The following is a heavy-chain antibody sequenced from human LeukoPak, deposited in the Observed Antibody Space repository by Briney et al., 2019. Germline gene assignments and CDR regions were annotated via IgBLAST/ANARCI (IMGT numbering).Heavy chain of an antibody. J-gene: IGHJ5*02. CDR3: ARLYDSSGYTNWLDP. V-gene: IGHV4-59*11. CDR2: IYYSGST. Sequence: SETLSLTCTVSGGSISSHYWSWIRQPPGKGLEWIGYIYYSGSTKYNPSLKSRVTISVDTSRNQFSLKLSSVTAADTAVYYCARLYDSSGYTNWLDPWGQGTLVTVSS. D-gene: IGHD3-22*01. CDR1: GGSISSHY.